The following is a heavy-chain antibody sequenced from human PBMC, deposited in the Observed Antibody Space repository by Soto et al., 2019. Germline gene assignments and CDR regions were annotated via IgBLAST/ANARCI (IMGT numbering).Heavy chain of an antibody. CDR2: ISPGSRYP. Sequence: GGPLRLSCAGSGFTFGDSYVSWIRQAPGKGLEWLSYISPGSRYPAYADSVKGRFTISRDNAKRSLYLQMMSLTAEDTAIYYCVRGGGGGLFDPWGQGTMVTVSS. V-gene: IGHV3-11*06. CDR1: GFTFGDSY. CDR3: VRGGGGGLFDP. J-gene: IGHJ5*02. D-gene: IGHD2-15*01.